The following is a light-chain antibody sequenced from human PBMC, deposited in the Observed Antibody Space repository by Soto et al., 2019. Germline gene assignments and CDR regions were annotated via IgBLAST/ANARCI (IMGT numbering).Light chain of an antibody. J-gene: IGKJ1*01. V-gene: IGKV3-15*01. Sequence: EIVMTHSPTTLHLSLGETAILSCRASQSVSSNLAWYQQKPGQAPRLLIYGASTRATGIPARFSGSGSGTEFTLTISSLQSEDFAVYYCQQYNKWPTFGQGTKVDI. CDR1: QSVSSN. CDR2: GAS. CDR3: QQYNKWPT.